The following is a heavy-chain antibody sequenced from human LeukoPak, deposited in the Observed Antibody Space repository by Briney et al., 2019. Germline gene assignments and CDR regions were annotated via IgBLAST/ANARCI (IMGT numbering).Heavy chain of an antibody. J-gene: IGHJ6*02. CDR1: GDTFTNYA. D-gene: IGHD5-18*01. CDR3: ARALDTAMGRKNYYYYYGMDV. CDR2: INAGNGNT. V-gene: IGHV1-3*01. Sequence: ASVKVSCKASGDTFTNYAAHWVRQAPGQRLEWMGWINAGNGNTKYSQKLQGRVTMTTDTSTSTAYMELSSLRSEDTAVYYCARALDTAMGRKNYYYYYGMDVWGQGTTVTVSS.